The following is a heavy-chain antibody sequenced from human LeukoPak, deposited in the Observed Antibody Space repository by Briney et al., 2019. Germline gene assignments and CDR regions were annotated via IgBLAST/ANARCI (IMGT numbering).Heavy chain of an antibody. Sequence: SGTLSLTCAVSGYSISSGYYWGWIRQPPGKGLEWIGSIYHSGGTHYNPSLKSRVTISVDTSKNQFSLKLSSVTAADTAVYYCARTGGMATLYDAFDIWGQGTMVTVSS. CDR2: IYHSGGT. J-gene: IGHJ3*02. CDR3: ARTGGMATLYDAFDI. CDR1: GYSISSGYY. V-gene: IGHV4-38-2*01. D-gene: IGHD5-24*01.